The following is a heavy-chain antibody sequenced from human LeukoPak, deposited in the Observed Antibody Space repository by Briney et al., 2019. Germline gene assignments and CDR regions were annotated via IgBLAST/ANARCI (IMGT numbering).Heavy chain of an antibody. CDR3: ARLYCSGGSCRDY. J-gene: IGHJ4*02. D-gene: IGHD2-15*01. CDR1: GYTFTGYY. Sequence: ASVKVSCKASGYTFTGYYMHWVRQAPGQGLEWMGRINPNSGGTNYAQKFQGRVTMTRDTSISTAYMELSRLRSDDTAVYYCARLYCSGGSCRDYWGQGTPVTVSS. CDR2: INPNSGGT. V-gene: IGHV1-2*06.